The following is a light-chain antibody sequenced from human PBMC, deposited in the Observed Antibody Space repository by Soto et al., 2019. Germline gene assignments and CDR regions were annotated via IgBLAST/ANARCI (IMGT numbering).Light chain of an antibody. Sequence: QSALTQPASVSGSPGQSITISCTGTSSDVGRYNLVSWYQHHPDKAPKLLMYEGNKRPSGVSNRFSGSKSGNTASLTISGLQAEDEADYYCCSYAGSFILLLGGGTKLTVL. CDR2: EGN. CDR1: SSDVGRYNL. J-gene: IGLJ2*01. V-gene: IGLV2-23*01. CDR3: CSYAGSFILL.